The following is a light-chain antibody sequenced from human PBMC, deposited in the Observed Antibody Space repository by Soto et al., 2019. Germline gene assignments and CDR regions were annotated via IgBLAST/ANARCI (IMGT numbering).Light chain of an antibody. CDR3: QQYYRPWT. Sequence: DIVMTQSPDSLAVSLGERATINCKSSQSVLYSSNNKNYLAWYQQKPGQPPKLLIYWASTRESGVPDRFSGSGSGTDFTLTISSLQAEDVAVYYSQQYYRPWTCRQGTKVEIK. CDR1: QSVLYSSNNKNY. CDR2: WAS. V-gene: IGKV4-1*01. J-gene: IGKJ1*01.